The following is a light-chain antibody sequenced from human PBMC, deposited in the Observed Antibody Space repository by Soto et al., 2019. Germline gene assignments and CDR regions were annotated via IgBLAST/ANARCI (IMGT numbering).Light chain of an antibody. Sequence: QSVLTQPASVSGSPGQSITISCTGTSSDVGGYNYVSWYQQHPGKAPKLMIYDVSNRPSGVSNRFSGSKSGNTASLTISGLQAEDEAYYYCSSYTSSSTGVFGGGTKLTVL. CDR1: SSDVGGYNY. J-gene: IGLJ3*02. CDR2: DVS. CDR3: SSYTSSSTGV. V-gene: IGLV2-14*01.